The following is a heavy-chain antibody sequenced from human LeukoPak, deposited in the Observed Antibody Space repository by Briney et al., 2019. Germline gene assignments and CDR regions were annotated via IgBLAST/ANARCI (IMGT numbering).Heavy chain of an antibody. CDR1: GFTFSSYS. CDR3: AKYDSSGYYYWEAFDI. J-gene: IGHJ3*02. Sequence: GGSLRLSCAASGFTFSSYSMNWVRQAPGKGLEWVSSISSSSSYIYYADSVKGRFTISRDNAKNSLYLQMNSLRAEDTAVYYCAKYDSSGYYYWEAFDIWGQGTMVTVSS. D-gene: IGHD3-22*01. V-gene: IGHV3-21*04. CDR2: ISSSSSYI.